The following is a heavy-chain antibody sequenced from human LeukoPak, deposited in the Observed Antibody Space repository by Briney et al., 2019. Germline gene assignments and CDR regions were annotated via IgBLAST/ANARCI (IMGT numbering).Heavy chain of an antibody. J-gene: IGHJ4*02. Sequence: ASVKVSCKASGYTFTGYYMHWVRQAPGQGLEWMGWINPNSGGTNYAQKFQGWVTMTRDTSISTAYMELSRLRSDDTAVYYCARGFYGSGSYYKLDCWGQGTLVTVSS. V-gene: IGHV1-2*04. D-gene: IGHD3-10*01. CDR1: GYTFTGYY. CDR3: ARGFYGSGSYYKLDC. CDR2: INPNSGGT.